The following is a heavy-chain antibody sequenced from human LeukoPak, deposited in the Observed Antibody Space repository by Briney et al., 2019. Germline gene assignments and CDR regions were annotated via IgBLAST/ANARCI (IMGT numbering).Heavy chain of an antibody. D-gene: IGHD3-22*01. Sequence: SETLSFTCTVSGGSISSYYWSWIRQPAGQGQEWIGRIYTSGSTNYNPSLKSRVTISVYTSKNHFSPKLSSVTAPDTAASYCARGEYMGYYDSSGYYPGWGQGTLVTVST. J-gene: IGHJ4*02. CDR1: GGSISSYY. CDR2: IYTSGST. CDR3: ARGEYMGYYDSSGYYPG. V-gene: IGHV4-4*07.